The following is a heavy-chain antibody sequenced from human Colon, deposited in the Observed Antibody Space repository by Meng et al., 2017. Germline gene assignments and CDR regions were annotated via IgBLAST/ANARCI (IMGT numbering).Heavy chain of an antibody. J-gene: IGHJ6*02. CDR3: AKEGHYDILTGYYKTPYYYYGMDV. V-gene: IGHV3-11*01. Sequence: ISCAASGFTFSDYYMSWIRQAPGKGLEWVSYISSSGSTIYYADSVKGRFTISRDNAKNSLYLQMNSLRAEDTAVYYCAKEGHYDILTGYYKTPYYYYGMDVWGQGTTVTVSS. CDR1: GFTFSDYY. D-gene: IGHD3-9*01. CDR2: ISSSGSTI.